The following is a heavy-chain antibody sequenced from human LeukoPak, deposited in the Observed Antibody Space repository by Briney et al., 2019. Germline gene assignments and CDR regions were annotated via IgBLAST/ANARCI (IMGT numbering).Heavy chain of an antibody. CDR2: ISYDGSNK. V-gene: IGHV3-30*18. Sequence: GRSLRLSCAASGFTFSSYGMHWVRQAPGKGLEWVAVISYDGSNKYYADSVKGRFTISRDNSKNTLYLQMNSLRAEDTAVYYCAKDIVVVPVAPPYYYYGMDVWGQGTTVTVSS. D-gene: IGHD2-2*01. J-gene: IGHJ6*02. CDR3: AKDIVVVPVAPPYYYYGMDV. CDR1: GFTFSSYG.